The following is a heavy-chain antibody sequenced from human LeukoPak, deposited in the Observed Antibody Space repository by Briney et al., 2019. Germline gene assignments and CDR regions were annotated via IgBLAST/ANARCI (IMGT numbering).Heavy chain of an antibody. J-gene: IGHJ4*02. CDR1: GFTFRSYS. D-gene: IGHD4-17*01. CDR3: AKDMDDHGDYLFHY. CDR2: ISSSSSNI. Sequence: GGSLRLSCAASGFTFRSYSMNWVRQAPGKGLEWVSYISSSSSNIYYADSVKGRFTISRDNAKNSLYLQMNSLRDEDTAVYYCAKDMDDHGDYLFHYWGQGTLVTVSS. V-gene: IGHV3-48*02.